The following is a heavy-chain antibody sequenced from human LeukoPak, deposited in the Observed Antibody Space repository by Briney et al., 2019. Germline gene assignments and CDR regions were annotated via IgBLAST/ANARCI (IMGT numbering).Heavy chain of an antibody. Sequence: GGSLRLSCAASGFTFRSYAMSWVRQAPGKGLEWVSGISWNSGSIGYADSVKGRFTISRDNAKNSLYLQMNSLRAEDTALYYCAKDIFPVTMVRGVIKDYWGQGTLVTVSS. CDR1: GFTFRSYA. CDR3: AKDIFPVTMVRGVIKDY. J-gene: IGHJ4*02. V-gene: IGHV3-9*01. CDR2: ISWNSGSI. D-gene: IGHD3-10*01.